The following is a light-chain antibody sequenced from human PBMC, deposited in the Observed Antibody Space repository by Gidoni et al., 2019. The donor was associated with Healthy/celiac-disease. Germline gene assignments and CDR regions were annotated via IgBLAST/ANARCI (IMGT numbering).Light chain of an antibody. J-gene: IGKJ1*01. CDR3: QKCNRTPRT. CDR2: GAS. CDR1: QGINND. Sequence: DIQMTQSPSSLSASVGDRVTLTCRASQGINNDLAWYQHKPGKVPKLLIYGASTLQSGVPSRFSGSGSGTDFTLTINGLQPEDVATYYCQKCNRTPRTFGQGTKVEIK. V-gene: IGKV1-27*01.